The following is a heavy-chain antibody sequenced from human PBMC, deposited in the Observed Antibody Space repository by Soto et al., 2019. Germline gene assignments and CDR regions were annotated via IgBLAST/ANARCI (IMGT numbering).Heavy chain of an antibody. V-gene: IGHV5-51*01. CDR1: GYSFTSYW. Sequence: GESLKISCKGSGYSFTSYWIGWVRQMPGKGLEWMGSIYPGDSDTRYSPSFQGQVTISADKSISTAYLQWSSLKASDTAMYYCARSPGIQLWYGFHAFDIWGQGTMVTVSS. D-gene: IGHD5-18*01. CDR3: ARSPGIQLWYGFHAFDI. CDR2: IYPGDSDT. J-gene: IGHJ3*02.